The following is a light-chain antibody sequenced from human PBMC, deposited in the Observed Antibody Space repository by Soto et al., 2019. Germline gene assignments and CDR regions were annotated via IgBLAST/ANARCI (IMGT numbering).Light chain of an antibody. CDR1: SSDVGTYNS. V-gene: IGLV2-14*01. CDR3: SSYTRSSTVL. Sequence: QSALTQPASVSGSTGQAITISCTGTSSDVGTYNSVSWYQQHPGKAPKLMIYDVDIRPSGVSNRFSGSTSGNTASLTISGLQAEDEADYYCSSYTRSSTVLFGGGTKLTVL. J-gene: IGLJ2*01. CDR2: DVD.